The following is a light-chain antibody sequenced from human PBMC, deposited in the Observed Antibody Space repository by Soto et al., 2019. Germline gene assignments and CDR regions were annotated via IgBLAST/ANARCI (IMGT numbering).Light chain of an antibody. J-gene: IGLJ2*01. CDR2: LSSDGSH. CDR1: SWHISYA. CDR3: QTWDTGARVV. Sequence: QPVLTQSPSASASLGASVKLTCTLSSWHISYAIAWHQQQPEKGPRYLMKLSSDGSHSKGDGIPDRFSGSSSGAERYLTISSLQSEDEADYYCQTWDTGARVVFGGGTKLTVL. V-gene: IGLV4-69*01.